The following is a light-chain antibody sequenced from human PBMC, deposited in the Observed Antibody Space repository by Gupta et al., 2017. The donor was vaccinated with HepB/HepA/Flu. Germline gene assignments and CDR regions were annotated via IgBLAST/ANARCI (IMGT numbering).Light chain of an antibody. Sequence: DIQMTQSPSTLSVSVGDRVTITCRASQSISDWLAWYQQRPGKAPNLLIYKASTLESGVPSRFSGSGSATEFTLTISSLQSDDFATYYCQQDNSYPITFGGGTKVEIK. CDR3: QQDNSYPIT. CDR1: QSISDW. J-gene: IGKJ4*01. CDR2: KAS. V-gene: IGKV1-5*03.